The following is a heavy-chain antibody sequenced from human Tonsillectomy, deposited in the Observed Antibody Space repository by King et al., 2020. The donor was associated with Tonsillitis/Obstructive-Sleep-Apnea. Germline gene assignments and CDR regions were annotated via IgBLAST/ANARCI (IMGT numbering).Heavy chain of an antibody. D-gene: IGHD3-3*01. Sequence: VQLVESGGGLVQPGGSLRLSCSASGFTFSTLRMHWVRQAPGRGLEYVSAISSNGGDTFYADSVKGRFTISRDNSKNTLYLQMSSLRAEDTAVYYWVNQIFGVLNWGQGALVTVSS. J-gene: IGHJ4*02. CDR2: ISSNGGDT. CDR3: VNQIFGVLN. CDR1: GFTFSTLR. V-gene: IGHV3-64D*06.